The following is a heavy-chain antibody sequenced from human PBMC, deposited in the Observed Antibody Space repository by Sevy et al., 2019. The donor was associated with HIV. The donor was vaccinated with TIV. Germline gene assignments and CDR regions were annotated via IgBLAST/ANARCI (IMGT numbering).Heavy chain of an antibody. D-gene: IGHD5-18*01. CDR2: IYYSGST. Sequence: SETLSLTCTVSGASITTYYWSWIRQPPGRRLECIGYIYYSGSTNYNPSLKSRVTMSLDTSKNQFSLRLTSVTAADTAVYYCARQGGYSHGTPFDYWGPGTPVTVSS. V-gene: IGHV4-59*08. J-gene: IGHJ4*02. CDR3: ARQGGYSHGTPFDY. CDR1: GASITTYY.